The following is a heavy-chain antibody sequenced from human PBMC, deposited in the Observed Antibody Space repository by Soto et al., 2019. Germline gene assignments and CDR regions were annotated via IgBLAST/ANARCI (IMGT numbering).Heavy chain of an antibody. V-gene: IGHV1-46*01. CDR1: GYTFTSYY. CDR2: INTSGGST. J-gene: IGHJ6*02. CDR3: AREVIGKYYGMDV. D-gene: IGHD2-21*01. Sequence: QVQLVQSGAEVKKPGASVKVSCKASGYTFTSYYIHWVRQAPGQGLEWVGVINTSGGSTTYAQKFQDRVTMTRDTSTRTVYMEVTSLRSEDTAVYYCAREVIGKYYGMDVWGPGTAVIVSS.